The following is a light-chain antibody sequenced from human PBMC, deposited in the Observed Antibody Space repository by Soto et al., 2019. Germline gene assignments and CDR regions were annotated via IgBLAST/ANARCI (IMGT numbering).Light chain of an antibody. Sequence: QSVLTQPPSASGTPGQRVTISCSGSSSNIGSNTVNWYQQLPGTAPKLLIYRNNQRPSGVPDRFSGSKSGTSASLAISGLQSEDEADYYCAAWDDSLNGLFGGGTQLTVL. J-gene: IGLJ2*01. V-gene: IGLV1-44*01. CDR1: SSNIGSNT. CDR3: AAWDDSLNGL. CDR2: RNN.